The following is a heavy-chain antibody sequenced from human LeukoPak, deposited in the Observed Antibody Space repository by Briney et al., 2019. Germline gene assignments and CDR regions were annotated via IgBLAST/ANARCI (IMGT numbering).Heavy chain of an antibody. Sequence: SETLSLTCAVYGGSFSGYYWGWIRQPPGKGLEWIGSIYYSGSTYYNPSLKSRVTISVDTSKNQFSLKLSSVTAADTAVYYCAREAGDYYDSSGYYYNRWYAFDIWGQGTMVTVSS. V-gene: IGHV4-34*01. D-gene: IGHD3-22*01. J-gene: IGHJ3*02. CDR3: AREAGDYYDSSGYYYNRWYAFDI. CDR2: IYYSGST. CDR1: GGSFSGYY.